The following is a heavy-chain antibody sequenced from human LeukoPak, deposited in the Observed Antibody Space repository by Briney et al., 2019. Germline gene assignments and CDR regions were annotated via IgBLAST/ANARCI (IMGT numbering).Heavy chain of an antibody. CDR1: GGTFSSYA. Sequence: SVKVSCKASGGTFSSYAISWVRQAPGQGLERMGGIIPIFGTANYAQKFQGRVTITADKSTSTAYMELSSLRSEDTAVYYCARGSPYGDFYFDYWGQGTLVTVSS. CDR3: ARGSPYGDFYFDY. D-gene: IGHD4-17*01. CDR2: IIPIFGTA. J-gene: IGHJ4*02. V-gene: IGHV1-69*06.